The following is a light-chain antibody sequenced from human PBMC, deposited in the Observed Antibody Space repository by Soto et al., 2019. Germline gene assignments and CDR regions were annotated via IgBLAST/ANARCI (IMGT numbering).Light chain of an antibody. J-gene: IGKJ1*01. Sequence: EIGMTQSPATLSVSPGESATLSCKASQTIGTYLAWYQQKPGQAPRLLIYGASTRATGVPARFSGGVSGTEYTLTISSLQSEDFAIYHCQQYDNLPPWTFGQGTKVEIK. CDR2: GAS. V-gene: IGKV3-15*01. CDR3: QQYDNLPPWT. CDR1: QTIGTY.